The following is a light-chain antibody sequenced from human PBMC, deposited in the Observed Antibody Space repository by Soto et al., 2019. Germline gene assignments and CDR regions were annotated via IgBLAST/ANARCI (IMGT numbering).Light chain of an antibody. CDR1: ISDVGGYNY. V-gene: IGLV2-8*01. Sequence: QSALTQPPSASGSPGQSVTISCTGTISDVGGYNYVSWYQQHPGNAPKIIIYEVNKRPSGVPDRDTGSQSGNTASLTVSGLQAEYEADYFCSSYAGSNNLVFGGGTTLTVL. CDR2: EVN. J-gene: IGLJ3*02. CDR3: SSYAGSNNLV.